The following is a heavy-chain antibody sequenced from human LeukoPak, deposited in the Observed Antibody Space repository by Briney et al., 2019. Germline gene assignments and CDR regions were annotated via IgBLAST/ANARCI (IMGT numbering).Heavy chain of an antibody. CDR1: GASISIYS. J-gene: IGHJ3*02. V-gene: IGHV4-59*01. CDR2: IYYSGSP. Sequence: SQTLSLTCTVSGASISIYSWSWIRQHPGQVRGWTGYIYYSGSPNYNPSLKSRVTMSVDASKNQFSLKVSSVTAADTAVYYCAKSNRYCDSASCYEAFDIWGQGTMVTVSS. D-gene: IGHD2-2*01. CDR3: AKSNRYCDSASCYEAFDI.